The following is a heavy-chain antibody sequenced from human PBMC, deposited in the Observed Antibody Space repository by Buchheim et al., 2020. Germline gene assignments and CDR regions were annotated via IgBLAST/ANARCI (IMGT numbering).Heavy chain of an antibody. D-gene: IGHD6-13*01. V-gene: IGHV4-34*01. CDR1: GGSFSGYY. CDR3: ARWRRGIAAAGSYYYYGMDV. Sequence: QVQLQQWGAGLLKPSETLSLTCAVYGGSFSGYYWSWIRQPPEKGLEWIGEINHSGSTNYNPSLKSRVTISVDTSKNQFSLKLSSVTAADTAVYYCARWRRGIAAAGSYYYYGMDVWGQGTT. J-gene: IGHJ6*02. CDR2: INHSGST.